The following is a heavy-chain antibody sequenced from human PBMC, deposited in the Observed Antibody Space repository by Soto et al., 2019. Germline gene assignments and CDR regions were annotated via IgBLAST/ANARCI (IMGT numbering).Heavy chain of an antibody. CDR3: ARDLKKTSGYDFPYYYYYGMDV. D-gene: IGHD5-12*01. Sequence: ASVKVSCKASGGTFSSYAISWVRQAPGQGLEWMGGIIPIFGTANYAQKFQGRVTITADESTSTAYMELSSLRSEDTAVYYCARDLKKTSGYDFPYYYYYGMDVWGQGTTVTVSS. V-gene: IGHV1-69*13. J-gene: IGHJ6*02. CDR1: GGTFSSYA. CDR2: IIPIFGTA.